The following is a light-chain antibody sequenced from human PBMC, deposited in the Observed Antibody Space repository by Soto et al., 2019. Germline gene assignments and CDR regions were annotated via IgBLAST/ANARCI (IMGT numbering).Light chain of an antibody. CDR1: QSVTSNY. V-gene: IGKV3-20*01. J-gene: IGKJ2*01. CDR3: QQYGSFPRT. Sequence: EIVLTQSPGTLSLSPGERATLSCRASQSVTSNYLAWYQQKPGQAPRLLIYSASSRATGIPDRFSGSGSGTDFPLTISRLGPEDFAVYYCQQYGSFPRTFGQGTKLEIK. CDR2: SAS.